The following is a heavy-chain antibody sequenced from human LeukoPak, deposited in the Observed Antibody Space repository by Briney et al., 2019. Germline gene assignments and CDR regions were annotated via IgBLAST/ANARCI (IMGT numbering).Heavy chain of an antibody. CDR3: ARDPGWFGELYNYYYYGMDV. J-gene: IGHJ6*02. Sequence: GGSLRLSCAASGFTFSSYGMRWVRQAPGKGLEWVAVIWYDGSNKYYADSVKGRFTISRDNSKNTLYLQMNSLRAEDTAVYYCARDPGWFGELYNYYYYGMDVWGQGTTVTVSS. V-gene: IGHV3-33*01. CDR2: IWYDGSNK. D-gene: IGHD3-10*01. CDR1: GFTFSSYG.